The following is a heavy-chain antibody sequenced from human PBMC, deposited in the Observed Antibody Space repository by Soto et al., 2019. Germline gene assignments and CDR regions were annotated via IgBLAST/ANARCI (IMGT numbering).Heavy chain of an antibody. CDR1: GYTFTGYY. CDR2: INPNSGGT. V-gene: IGHV1-2*04. Sequence: ASVKVSCKASGYTFTGYYMHWVRQAPGQGLEWMGWINPNSGGTNYAQKFQGWVTMTRDTSISTAYMELSRLRSDDTAVYYCARENYSTVTTSGGLNYWGQGTLVTVSS. D-gene: IGHD4-4*01. CDR3: ARENYSTVTTSGGLNY. J-gene: IGHJ4*02.